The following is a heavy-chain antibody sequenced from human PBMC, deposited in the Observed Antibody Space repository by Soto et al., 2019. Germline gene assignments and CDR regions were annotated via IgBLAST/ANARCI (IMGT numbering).Heavy chain of an antibody. CDR2: IYYSGST. V-gene: IGHV4-59*01. CDR3: ARDGGGARQGYFQH. Sequence: SETLSLTCTVSGGSISSYYWSWIRQPPGKGLEWIGYIYYSGSTNYNPSLKSRVTISVDTSKNQFSLKLSSVTAADTAVYYCARDGGGARQGYFQHWGQGTLVTVSS. CDR1: GGSISSYY. J-gene: IGHJ1*01. D-gene: IGHD3-16*01.